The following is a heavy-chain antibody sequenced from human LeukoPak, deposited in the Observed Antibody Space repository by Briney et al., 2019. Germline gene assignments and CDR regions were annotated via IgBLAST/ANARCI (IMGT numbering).Heavy chain of an antibody. J-gene: IGHJ4*02. V-gene: IGHV4-61*08. Sequence: PSETLSLTCTVSGGSISSGDYYWSWIRQPPGKGLEWIGYIYYSGSTNYNPSLKSRVTISVDTSKNQFSLKLSSVTAADTAVYYCARGPDSSGYWRYWGQGTLVTVSS. CDR2: IYYSGST. D-gene: IGHD3-22*01. CDR3: ARGPDSSGYWRY. CDR1: GGSISSGDYY.